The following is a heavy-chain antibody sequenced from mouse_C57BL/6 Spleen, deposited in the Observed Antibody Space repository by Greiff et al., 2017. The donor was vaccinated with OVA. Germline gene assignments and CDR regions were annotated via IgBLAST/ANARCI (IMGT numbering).Heavy chain of an antibody. V-gene: IGHV5-17*01. Sequence: EVKLVESGGGLVKPGGSLKLSCAASGFTFSDYGMHWVRQAPEKGLEWVAYISSGSSTIYYADTVKGRFTISRDNAKNTLFLQMTSLRSEDTAMYYCARNAGYGFDYWGQGTTLTVSS. CDR3: ARNAGYGFDY. CDR1: GFTFSDYG. D-gene: IGHD3-1*01. J-gene: IGHJ2*01. CDR2: ISSGSSTI.